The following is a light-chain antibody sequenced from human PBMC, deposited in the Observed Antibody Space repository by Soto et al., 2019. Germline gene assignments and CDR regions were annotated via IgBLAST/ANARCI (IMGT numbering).Light chain of an antibody. CDR3: QQRSNWPWT. CDR1: ETVRSN. J-gene: IGKJ1*01. CDR2: DAS. V-gene: IGKV3-11*01. Sequence: VMTQSPDTLSVSPGERATLYCRASETVRSNLAWYQQKPGQAPRLLIYDASNRATGIPVRFSGSGSGTDYTLTITNLESEDFAVYYCQQRSNWPWTFGQGTKVDIK.